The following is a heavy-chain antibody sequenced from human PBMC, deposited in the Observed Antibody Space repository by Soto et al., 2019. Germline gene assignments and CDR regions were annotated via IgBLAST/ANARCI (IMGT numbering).Heavy chain of an antibody. V-gene: IGHV3-30*18. CDR1: GFTFNTYG. CDR2: ISYDGYLK. J-gene: IGHJ6*02. D-gene: IGHD3-10*01. CDR3: AKDFKVSGSHYGTLNYYYGMDV. Sequence: HPGGSLRLSCAASGFTFNTYGMTWVRQAPGKGLEWVAVISYDGYLKYYVDAVKGRFTVARDNSKNTLFLEMNSLRVEDTAVYFCAKDFKVSGSHYGTLNYYYGMDVWGQGTTVTVSS.